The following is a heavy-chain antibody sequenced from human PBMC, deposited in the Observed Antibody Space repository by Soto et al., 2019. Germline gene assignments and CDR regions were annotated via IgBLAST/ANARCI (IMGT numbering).Heavy chain of an antibody. J-gene: IGHJ6*03. D-gene: IGHD2-2*01. CDR3: ARSSSIVVVPAAHYYYMDV. CDR2: IIPILGIA. CDR1: GGTFSSYT. Sequence: QVQLVQSGAEVQKPGSSVKVSCKASGGTFSSYTISWVRQAPGQGLEWMGRIIPILGIANYAQKFQGRVTITADKSTSTAYMELSSLRSEDTAVYYCARSSSIVVVPAAHYYYMDVWGKGTTVTVSS. V-gene: IGHV1-69*02.